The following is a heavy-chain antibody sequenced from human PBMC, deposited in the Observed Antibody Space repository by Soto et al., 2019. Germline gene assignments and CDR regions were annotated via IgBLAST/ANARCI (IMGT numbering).Heavy chain of an antibody. CDR2: IIPIFGTA. Sequence: QVQLVQSGAEVKKPGSSVKVSCKASGGTFSSYAISWVRQAPGQGLEWMGGIIPIFGTATYAQKFQGRVPITADDSTSTAYMELSSLRSEDRAVYYCATRKNYCDIWYFDLWGRGTLVTVSS. CDR3: ATRKNYCDIWYFDL. V-gene: IGHV1-69*12. CDR1: GGTFSSYA. D-gene: IGHD3-22*01. J-gene: IGHJ2*01.